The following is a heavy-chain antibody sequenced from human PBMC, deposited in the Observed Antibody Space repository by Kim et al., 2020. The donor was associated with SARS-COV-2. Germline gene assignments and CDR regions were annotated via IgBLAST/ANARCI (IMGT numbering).Heavy chain of an antibody. D-gene: IGHD1-7*01. Sequence: GGSLRLSCAASGFTFSTYAMNWVRQAPGKGLEWVSSITGGGGGATKYAVTVRVPFTISRDKSKSPVYLQMNSLTVEDTAVYHCVTRVWTYHFESWAQGTL. CDR1: GFTFSTYA. V-gene: IGHV3-23*01. CDR2: ITGGGGGAT. J-gene: IGHJ4*02. CDR3: VTRVWTYHFES.